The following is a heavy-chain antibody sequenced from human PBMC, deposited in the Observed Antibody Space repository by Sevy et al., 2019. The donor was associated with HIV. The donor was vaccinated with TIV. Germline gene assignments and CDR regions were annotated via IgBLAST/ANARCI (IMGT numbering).Heavy chain of an antibody. CDR2: IGTAGDT. CDR3: ARVGYPSIAARQNTCAFDI. V-gene: IGHV3-13*01. Sequence: GGSLRLSCAASGFTFSSYDMHWVRQATGKGLEWVSAIGTAGDTYYPGSVKGRFTISRENAKNSLYLQMNSLRSGDTAVYYCARVGYPSIAARQNTCAFDIWGQGTMVTVSS. D-gene: IGHD6-6*01. CDR1: GFTFSSYD. J-gene: IGHJ3*02.